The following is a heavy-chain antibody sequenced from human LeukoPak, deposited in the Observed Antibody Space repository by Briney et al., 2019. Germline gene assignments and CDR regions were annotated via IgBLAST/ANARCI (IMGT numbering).Heavy chain of an antibody. CDR3: AATYYCDGSGDY. Sequence: GGSLSHSRAASGFTFSTYEINWVRQAPGKGLEWVSYISSTGSNIYYADSVKARFTISRDSAKNSLYLLMNSLRTEDTAVYYCAATYYCDGSGDYWGERALVTVSS. D-gene: IGHD3-22*01. CDR2: ISSTGSNI. CDR1: GFTFSTYE. V-gene: IGHV3-48*03. J-gene: IGHJ4*02.